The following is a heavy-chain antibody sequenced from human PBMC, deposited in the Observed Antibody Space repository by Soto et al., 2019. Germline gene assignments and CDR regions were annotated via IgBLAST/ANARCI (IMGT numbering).Heavy chain of an antibody. CDR3: AKDPYGSGSYYNVLYYYYGMDV. J-gene: IGHJ6*02. CDR2: ISYDGSNK. V-gene: IGHV3-30*18. D-gene: IGHD3-10*01. Sequence: GGSLRLSCAASGFTFSSYGMHWARQAPGKGLEWVAVISYDGSNKYYADSVKGRFTISRDNSKNTLYLQMNSLRAEDTAVYYCAKDPYGSGSYYNVLYYYYGMDVWGQGTTVTVSS. CDR1: GFTFSSYG.